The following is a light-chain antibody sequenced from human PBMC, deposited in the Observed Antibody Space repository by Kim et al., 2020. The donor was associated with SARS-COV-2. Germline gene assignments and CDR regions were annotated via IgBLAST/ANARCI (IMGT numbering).Light chain of an antibody. V-gene: IGLV3-25*03. CDR1: ALPKQY. CDR3: QSADSSGTLVV. CDR2: KDS. J-gene: IGLJ2*01. Sequence: SYELTQPPSVSVSPGQTARITCSGDALPKQYAFWYQQKPGQAPVLVIYKDSERPSGIPERFSGSSSGTTVTLTISGVQAEDEADYYCQSADSSGTLVVFGGVTQLTVL.